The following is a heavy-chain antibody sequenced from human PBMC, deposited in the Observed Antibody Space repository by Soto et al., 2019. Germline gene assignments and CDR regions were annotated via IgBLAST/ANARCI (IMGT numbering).Heavy chain of an antibody. CDR2: IIPIFGTA. Sequence: GASVKVSCEASCYTFTSSGISWGRQAPGQRLEWMGGIIPIFGTANYAQKFQGRVTITADESTSTAYMELSSLRSEDTAVYYCARPQIPDYYDSSGYWTPPSYGIYVRGQGTTVPVSS. V-gene: IGHV1-69*13. J-gene: IGHJ6*02. CDR3: ARPQIPDYYDSSGYWTPPSYGIYV. D-gene: IGHD3-22*01. CDR1: CYTFTSSG.